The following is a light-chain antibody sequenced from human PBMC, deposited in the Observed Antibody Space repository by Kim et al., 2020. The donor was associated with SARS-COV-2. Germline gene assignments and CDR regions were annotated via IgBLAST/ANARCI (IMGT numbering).Light chain of an antibody. CDR3: QQYSGSLWT. V-gene: IGKV1-5*03. Sequence: DIQMTQSPSTLSASVGDRVTITCRASQSISSWLAWYQQKPGKAPKLLIYKASTLESGVPSRFSGSGSGTEFTLTINSLQPDDFATYYCQQYSGSLWTFGQGTKVDIK. CDR1: QSISSW. J-gene: IGKJ1*01. CDR2: KAS.